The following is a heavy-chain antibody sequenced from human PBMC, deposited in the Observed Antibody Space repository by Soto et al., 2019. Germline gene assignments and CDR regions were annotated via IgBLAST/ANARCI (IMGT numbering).Heavy chain of an antibody. D-gene: IGHD3-10*01. CDR3: ARGRAFLWFGDLFVY. V-gene: IGHV1-8*01. CDR2: MNPSNGKT. CDR1: GYSFSSYD. Sequence: QVQLVQSGAEVKRPGASVKISCKASGYSFSSYDINWVRQATGQGLEWMGWMNPSNGKTGYAQKFQGRVTMTRNTSITTAYMELSSLRSEDTAVYYCARGRAFLWFGDLFVYWGQGTLVTVSS. J-gene: IGHJ4*02.